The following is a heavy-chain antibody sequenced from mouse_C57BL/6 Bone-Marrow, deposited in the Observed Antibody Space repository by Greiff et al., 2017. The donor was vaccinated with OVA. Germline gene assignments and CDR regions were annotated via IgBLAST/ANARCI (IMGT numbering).Heavy chain of an antibody. V-gene: IGHV5-6*01. CDR1: GFTFSSYG. Sequence: EVKLMESGGDLVKPGGSLKLSCAASGFTFSSYGMSWVRQTPDKRLEWVATISSGGSYTYYPDSVKGRFTISRDNAKNTLYLQMSSLKSEDTAMYYCARHPWTVDDWGQGTTLTVSS. CDR3: ARHPWTVDD. J-gene: IGHJ2*01. CDR2: ISSGGSYT.